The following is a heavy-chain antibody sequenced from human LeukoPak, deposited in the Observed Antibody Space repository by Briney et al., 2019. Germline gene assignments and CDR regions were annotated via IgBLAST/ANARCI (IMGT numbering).Heavy chain of an antibody. D-gene: IGHD3-3*01. V-gene: IGHV1-18*01. CDR2: ISAYNGNT. CDR3: ARGGTYYDFWSGYCDY. J-gene: IGHJ4*02. CDR1: GYTFTSYG. Sequence: GASVKVSCKASGYTFTSYGISWVRQAPGQGLEWMGWISAYNGNTNYAQKLQGRVTITTDTSTSTAYMELRSLRSDDTAVYYCARGGTYYDFWSGYCDYWGPGTLVTVSS.